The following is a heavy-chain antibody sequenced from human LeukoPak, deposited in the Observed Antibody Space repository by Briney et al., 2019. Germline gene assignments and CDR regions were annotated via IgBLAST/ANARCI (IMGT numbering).Heavy chain of an antibody. CDR2: ISSSSSTI. CDR3: ARDELGFGCSGNRCYLH. D-gene: IGHD2-15*01. Sequence: GGSLRLSCAASGFTFRSYGMSWVRQAPGKGLEWVSYISSSSSTIYYADSVKGRFTISRDNAKSSLYLQMNSLRDEDTAIYYCARDELGFGCSGNRCYLHWGQGTLVTVSS. CDR1: GFTFRSYG. J-gene: IGHJ4*02. V-gene: IGHV3-48*02.